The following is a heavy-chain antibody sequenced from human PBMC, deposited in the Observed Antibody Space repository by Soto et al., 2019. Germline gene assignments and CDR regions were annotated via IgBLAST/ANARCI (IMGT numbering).Heavy chain of an antibody. CDR1: GGSISSYY. J-gene: IGHJ4*02. D-gene: IGHD5-12*01. Sequence: SETLSLTCTVSGGSISSYYWSWIRQPPGKGLDYIGYIYYTGTTNYNPSLKSRVTISVDTSKNQFSLKLTSVTAEDTAVYYCARLDSGHGKYYFDYWGQGMLVTVSS. CDR3: ARLDSGHGKYYFDY. CDR2: IYYTGTT. V-gene: IGHV4-59*08.